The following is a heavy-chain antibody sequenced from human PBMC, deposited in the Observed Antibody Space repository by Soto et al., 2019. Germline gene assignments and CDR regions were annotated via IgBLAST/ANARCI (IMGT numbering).Heavy chain of an antibody. Sequence: SVKVSCKASGYTFTRYSINWVRQAPGQGLEWVGWISNYNGDTKYAEKFQGRVTLTTDTSTTTTYMDLRSLTSDDTAVYFCARGDSTGSPTGWFDPWGQGTLVTVSS. J-gene: IGHJ5*02. CDR3: ARGDSTGSPTGWFDP. CDR1: GYTFTRYS. V-gene: IGHV1-18*04. D-gene: IGHD6-19*01. CDR2: ISNYNGDT.